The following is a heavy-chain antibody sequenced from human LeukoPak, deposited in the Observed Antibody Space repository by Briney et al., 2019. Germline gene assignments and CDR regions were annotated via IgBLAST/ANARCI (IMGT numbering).Heavy chain of an antibody. CDR2: ISAYNGNT. D-gene: IGHD1-1*01. CDR3: ARMYNWSDVNWFDP. J-gene: IGHJ5*02. CDR1: GYTFTSYG. V-gene: IGHV1-18*01. Sequence: ASVKVSCKASGYTFTSYGISWLRQAPGQGLEWMGWISAYNGNTNYAQKLQGRVTMTTDTSTSTAYMELRSLRSDATAVYYCARMYNWSDVNWFDPWGQGTLVTVSS.